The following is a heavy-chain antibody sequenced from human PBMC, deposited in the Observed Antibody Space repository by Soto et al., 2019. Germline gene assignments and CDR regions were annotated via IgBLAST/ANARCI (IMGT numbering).Heavy chain of an antibody. CDR1: GGSISNHY. V-gene: IGHV4-59*11. CDR2: IYYNGNT. D-gene: IGHD7-27*01. Sequence: QVQLQESGPGLVKPSETLSLTCTVSGGSISNHYWSWIRQPPGKGLEWIGYIYYNGNTNYNPSLKSRVTMSVDTSKNQISLNFSYVTDADPAVYYCTRTNWYSEYWGQGTLVTVSS. CDR3: TRTNWYSEY. J-gene: IGHJ4*02.